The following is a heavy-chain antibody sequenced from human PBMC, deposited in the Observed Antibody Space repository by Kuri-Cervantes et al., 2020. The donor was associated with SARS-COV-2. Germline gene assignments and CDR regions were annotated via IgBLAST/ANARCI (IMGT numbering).Heavy chain of an antibody. CDR3: ARHDLTTETTRERGLDY. V-gene: IGHV4-39*01. CDR1: GGSFSDYY. Sequence: SQTLSLTCAVYGGSFSDYYWGWIRQPPGRGLEWIGSIYYSGSTYYNPSLKSRVTIFVDTSKNQFSVKLRSVTAADTAVYYCARHDLTTETTRERGLDYWGQGTLVTVSS. CDR2: IYYSGST. D-gene: IGHD4-17*01. J-gene: IGHJ4*02.